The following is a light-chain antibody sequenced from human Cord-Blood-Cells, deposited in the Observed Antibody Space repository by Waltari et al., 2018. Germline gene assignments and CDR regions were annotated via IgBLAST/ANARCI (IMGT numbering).Light chain of an antibody. Sequence: QSALTQPRSVSGSPGQSVTISCTGTSSDVGSYNLVSWYQQHPGKAPKLMIYEGSKRPSGVSNRFSGSKSGNTASLTISGLQAEDEADYYCCSYAGIVVFGGGTKLTVL. J-gene: IGLJ2*01. CDR2: EGS. V-gene: IGLV2-23*01. CDR1: SSDVGSYNL. CDR3: CSYAGIVV.